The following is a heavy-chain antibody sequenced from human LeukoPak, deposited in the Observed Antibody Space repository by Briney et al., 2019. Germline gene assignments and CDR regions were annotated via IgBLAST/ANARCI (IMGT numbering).Heavy chain of an antibody. CDR3: ARVANYYDSSGYSPFDY. Sequence: ASVKVSCKASGYTFTSYGISWVRQAPGQGLEWMGWISAYNGNTNYAQKLQGRVTMTTDTSTSTAYMELRSLRSDDTAVYYCARVANYYDSSGYSPFDYWGQGTLVTVSS. J-gene: IGHJ4*02. D-gene: IGHD3-22*01. CDR2: ISAYNGNT. V-gene: IGHV1-18*01. CDR1: GYTFTSYG.